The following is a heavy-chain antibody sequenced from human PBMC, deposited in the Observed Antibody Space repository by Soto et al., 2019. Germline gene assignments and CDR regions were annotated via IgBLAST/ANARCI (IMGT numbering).Heavy chain of an antibody. CDR2: VSDSGAKT. Sequence: GSLRLSCVASGFTFRTNPMSWVRQAPGKGLEWVSGVSDSGAKTYYADSVKGRFTVSRDNSKNTLYLEMKSLRAEDTAVYYCAKDFQFGGSGTGYFDNWGQGTLVTVSS. V-gene: IGHV3-23*01. J-gene: IGHJ4*02. D-gene: IGHD3-10*01. CDR3: AKDFQFGGSGTGYFDN. CDR1: GFTFRTNP.